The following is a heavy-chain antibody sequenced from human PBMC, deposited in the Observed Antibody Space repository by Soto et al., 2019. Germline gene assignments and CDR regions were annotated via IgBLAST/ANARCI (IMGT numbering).Heavy chain of an antibody. CDR2: INHSGST. CDR1: GGSFSGYY. CDR3: ARGTTRTQAVAGPSYFHY. V-gene: IGHV4-34*01. Sequence: SETLSLTCAVYGGSFSGYYWSWIRQPPGKGLERIGEINHSGSTNYNPSLKSRVTISVDTSKNQFSLKLSSVTAADTAVYSSARGTTRTQAVAGPSYFHYWGQGTLVTVSS. J-gene: IGHJ4*02. D-gene: IGHD6-19*01.